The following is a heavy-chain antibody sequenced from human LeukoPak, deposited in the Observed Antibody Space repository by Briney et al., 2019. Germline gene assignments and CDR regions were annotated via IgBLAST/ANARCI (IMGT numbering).Heavy chain of an antibody. V-gene: IGHV4-38-2*02. CDR3: ARETHRDGSFDY. Sequence: PSETLSLTCTVSGYSISSGYYWGWIRQPPGKGLEWIGRISTSGSTMYNPSLKSRLTISVDTSKTQFSLKLSSVTAADTAVYYCARETHRDGSFDYWGQGTLVTVSS. CDR2: ISTSGST. J-gene: IGHJ4*02. D-gene: IGHD5-24*01. CDR1: GYSISSGYY.